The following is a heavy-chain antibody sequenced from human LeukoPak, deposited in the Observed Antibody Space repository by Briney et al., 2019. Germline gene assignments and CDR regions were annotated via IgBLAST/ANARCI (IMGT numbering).Heavy chain of an antibody. CDR3: ARRDSSGSHNWFDP. V-gene: IGHV3-21*01. CDR1: GFTFSSYS. Sequence: GGSLRLSCAASGFTFSSYSMNWVSQAPGKGLEWVSSISSSSSYIYYADSVKGRFTISRDNAKNSLYLQMNSLRAEDTAVYYCARRDSSGSHNWFDPWGQGTLVTVSS. CDR2: ISSSSSYI. J-gene: IGHJ5*02. D-gene: IGHD6-19*01.